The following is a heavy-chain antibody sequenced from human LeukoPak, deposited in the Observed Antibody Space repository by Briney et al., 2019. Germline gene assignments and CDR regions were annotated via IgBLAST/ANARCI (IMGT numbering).Heavy chain of an antibody. J-gene: IGHJ4*02. V-gene: IGHV4-30-4*02. CDR1: GGSISSGDYY. Sequence: PSETLSLTCTVSGGSISSGDYYWSWIRQPPGKGLEWIGYIYYSGSTYYNPSLKSRVTISVDTSKNQFSLKLSSVTAADTAVYYCARASGRRRWLQLNYYYFDYWGQGTLVTVSS. CDR3: ARASGRRRWLQLNYYYFDY. CDR2: IYYSGST. D-gene: IGHD5-24*01.